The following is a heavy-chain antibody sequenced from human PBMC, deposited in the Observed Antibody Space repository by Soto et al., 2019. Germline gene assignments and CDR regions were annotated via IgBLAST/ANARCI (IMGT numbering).Heavy chain of an antibody. V-gene: IGHV3-30-3*01. Sequence: GGSLRLSCAASGFTFSSYAMHWVRQAPGKGLEWVAVISYDGSNKYYADSVKGRFTISRDNSKNTLYLQMNSLRAEDTAVYYCARDAEYYYGSGSTYYYYGMDVWGQGTTVTVSS. CDR3: ARDAEYYYGSGSTYYYYGMDV. D-gene: IGHD3-10*01. CDR2: ISYDGSNK. CDR1: GFTFSSYA. J-gene: IGHJ6*02.